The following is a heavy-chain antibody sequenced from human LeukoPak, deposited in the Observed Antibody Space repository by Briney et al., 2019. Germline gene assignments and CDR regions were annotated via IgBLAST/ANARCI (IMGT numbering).Heavy chain of an antibody. CDR2: ISGSGGST. J-gene: IGHJ4*02. CDR3: AKGMVVVVPAALYYFDY. V-gene: IGHV3-23*01. D-gene: IGHD2-2*01. Sequence: GGSLRLFCAASGFTFSSYAMSWVRQAPGKGLEWVSAISGSGGSTYYADSVKGRFTISRDNSKNTLYLQMNSLRAEDTAVYYCAKGMVVVVPAALYYFDYWGQGTLVTVSS. CDR1: GFTFSSYA.